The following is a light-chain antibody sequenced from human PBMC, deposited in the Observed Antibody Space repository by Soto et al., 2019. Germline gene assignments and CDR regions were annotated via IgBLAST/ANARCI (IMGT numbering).Light chain of an antibody. CDR1: QSVLYSSNNKNY. V-gene: IGKV4-1*01. J-gene: IGKJ3*01. CDR2: WAS. Sequence: DIVMSQSPDSLAVSLGERATINCKSSQSVLYSSNNKNYLAWYQQKPGQPPKLLIYWASTRESGVPDRFSGSGSGTDFTLTISSLQAEDVALYYCQQYYRTPSFGPGTKVEIK. CDR3: QQYYRTPS.